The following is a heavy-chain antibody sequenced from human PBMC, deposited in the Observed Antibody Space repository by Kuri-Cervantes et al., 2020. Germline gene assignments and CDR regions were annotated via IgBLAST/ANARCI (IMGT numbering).Heavy chain of an antibody. D-gene: IGHD2-15*01. CDR1: GYTFTGYY. CDR3: ARVGPYCSGGSCYSGY. J-gene: IGHJ4*02. Sequence: ASVKVSCKASGYTFTGYYMHWVRQAPGQGLEWMGWINPNSGGTNYEQKFQGRVTMTRDTSISTAYMELSRLRSDDTAVYYCARVGPYCSGGSCYSGYWGQGTLVTVSS. CDR2: INPNSGGT. V-gene: IGHV1-2*02.